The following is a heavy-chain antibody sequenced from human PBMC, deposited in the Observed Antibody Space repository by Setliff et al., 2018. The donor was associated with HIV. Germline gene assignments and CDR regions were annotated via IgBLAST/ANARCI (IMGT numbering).Heavy chain of an antibody. V-gene: IGHV4-39*01. CDR3: ARHCGYSPGQICYYYLDI. D-gene: IGHD5-18*01. CDR1: GASIGSSHYY. J-gene: IGHJ6*03. Sequence: PSETLSLTCTVSGASIGSSHYYWGWIRQPPGKGLHGVASIYYNGSPFYNPSLKSRVTISVDTSKNQFSLNLSSVTAADTAVYYCARHCGYSPGQICYYYLDIWGKGTTVTVSS. CDR2: IYYNGSP.